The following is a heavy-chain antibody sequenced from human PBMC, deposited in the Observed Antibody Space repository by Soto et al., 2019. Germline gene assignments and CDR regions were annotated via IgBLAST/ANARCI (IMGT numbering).Heavy chain of an antibody. CDR3: ARHGSSWTFFDY. CDR2: FYHSGTS. J-gene: IGHJ4*02. D-gene: IGHD6-13*01. Sequence: SETLSLTCTVSGGSISSYYWGWIRQPPGKGLEWIGTFYHSGTSYYIPSLKSRVTISVDTSKNQFSLKLDSVTAADTAVYYCARHGSSWTFFDYWGQGTLVTVS. CDR1: GGSISSYY. V-gene: IGHV4-39*01.